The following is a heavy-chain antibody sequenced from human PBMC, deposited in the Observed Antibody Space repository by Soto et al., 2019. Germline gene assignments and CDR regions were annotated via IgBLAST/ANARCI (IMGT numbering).Heavy chain of an antibody. D-gene: IGHD3-16*01. Sequence: QVQLVESGGGVVQPGRSLRLSCAASGFTFSSYGMHWVRQAPGKGLEWVAVISYDGSNKYYADSVKGRFTISRDNSKNTLYLQMNSLRAEDTAVYYCALTSNGGAFDIWGQGTMVTVSS. CDR1: GFTFSSYG. CDR3: ALTSNGGAFDI. CDR2: ISYDGSNK. J-gene: IGHJ3*02. V-gene: IGHV3-30*03.